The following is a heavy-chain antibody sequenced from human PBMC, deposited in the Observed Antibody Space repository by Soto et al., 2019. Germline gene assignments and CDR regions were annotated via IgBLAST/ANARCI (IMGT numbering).Heavy chain of an antibody. J-gene: IGHJ4*02. Sequence: SGTLSLTCSVSGGSIRSDIYFWSWIRQHPGKGLEWIGYKSYRGSTYYNPSLKSRLTISVDTSQNQFSLKLSSVTAADTAVYYCARVTCGGYCRGFFDYWGKGTLVTVSS. CDR3: ARVTCGGYCRGFFDY. D-gene: IGHD2-21*02. CDR1: GGSIRSDIYF. CDR2: KSYRGST. V-gene: IGHV4-31*03.